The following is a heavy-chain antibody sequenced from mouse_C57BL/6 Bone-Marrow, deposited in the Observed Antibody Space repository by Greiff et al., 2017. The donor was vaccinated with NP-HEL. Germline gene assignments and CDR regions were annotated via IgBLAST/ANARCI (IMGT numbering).Heavy chain of an antibody. CDR1: GYTFTSYW. CDR3: ARSILLLRCCFAY. J-gene: IGHJ3*01. D-gene: IGHD1-1*01. V-gene: IGHV1-53*01. Sequence: QVQLQQPGTELVKPGASVKLSCKASGYTFTSYWMPWVKQRPGQGLEWIGNINPSNGGTNYNEKFKSKATQTVDKSSSTAYMQLSSLTSEDSAVYYCARSILLLRCCFAYWGQGTLVTVSA. CDR2: INPSNGGT.